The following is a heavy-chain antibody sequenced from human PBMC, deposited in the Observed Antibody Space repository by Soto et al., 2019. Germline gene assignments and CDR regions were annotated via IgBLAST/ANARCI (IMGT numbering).Heavy chain of an antibody. CDR2: INPNSGAT. V-gene: IGHV1-46*04. J-gene: IGHJ6*02. D-gene: IGHD2-21*01. CDR1: GDTFTTNY. CDR3: ASRVLCDMDV. Sequence: GASVKVSCKASGDTFTTNYIHWVRQAPGQGLEWMGRINPNSGATLYAQKLQGRLTLTTDTSTSTVYMDPNSLKSEDSAVYYCASRVLCDMDVWGQGTTVTVSS.